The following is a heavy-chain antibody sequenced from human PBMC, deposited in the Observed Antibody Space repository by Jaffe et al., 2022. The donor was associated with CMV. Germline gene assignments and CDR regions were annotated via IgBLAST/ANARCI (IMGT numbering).Heavy chain of an antibody. J-gene: IGHJ5*02. CDR3: VRHGS. CDR2: ISPDGSGD. CDR1: GFTFSTSW. Sequence: EVQLVESGGGLVQPGRSLRLSCAASGFTFSTSWMSWLRQTPGKGLEWVATISPDGSGDYYVDSVKGRFTISRDNAKNSLSLQMNSLRVDDTAVYYCVRHGSWGQGTLVTVSS. D-gene: IGHD5-12*01. V-gene: IGHV3-7*03.